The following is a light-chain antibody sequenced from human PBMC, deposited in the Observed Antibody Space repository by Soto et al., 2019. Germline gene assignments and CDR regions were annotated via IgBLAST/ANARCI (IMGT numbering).Light chain of an antibody. Sequence: DVKVSKSPSTLYASKKNRVTITCRASQNIINWLAWYQQKRGKAPKLLLYKASSLESGVPSRFSGSGSGPEFTLRSSSLQPDDFATYNCQQYNYNPWTFGQGPRG. CDR3: QQYNYNPWT. J-gene: IGKJ1*01. CDR2: KAS. CDR1: QNIINW. V-gene: IGKV1-5*03.